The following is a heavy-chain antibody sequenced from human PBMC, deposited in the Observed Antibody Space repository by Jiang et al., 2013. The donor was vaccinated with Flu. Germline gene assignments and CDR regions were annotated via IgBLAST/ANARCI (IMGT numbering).Heavy chain of an antibody. V-gene: IGHV1-69*01. Sequence: KASGGTFSSYAISWVRQAPGQGLEWMGGIIPIFGTANYAQKFQGRVTITADESTSTAYMELSSLRSEDTAVYYCARDSGVHLDWLLYYWGQGTLVTVSS. CDR3: ARDSGVHLDWLLYY. CDR2: IIPIFGTA. D-gene: IGHD3-9*01. CDR1: GGTFSSYA. J-gene: IGHJ4*02.